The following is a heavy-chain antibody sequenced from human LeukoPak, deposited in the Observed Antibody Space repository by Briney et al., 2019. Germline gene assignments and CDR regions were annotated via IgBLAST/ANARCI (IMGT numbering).Heavy chain of an antibody. D-gene: IGHD3-10*01. CDR2: ISAYNGNT. CDR3: ARDRGSGYYGSGSYYPYYFDY. V-gene: IGHV1-18*01. CDR1: GYTFTSYG. J-gene: IGHJ4*02. Sequence: GASVKVSCKXSGYTFTSYGISWVRQAPGQGLEWMGWISAYNGNTNYAQKPQGRVTMTTDTSTSTAYMELRSLRSDDTAVYYCARDRGSGYYGSGSYYPYYFDYWGQGTLVTVSS.